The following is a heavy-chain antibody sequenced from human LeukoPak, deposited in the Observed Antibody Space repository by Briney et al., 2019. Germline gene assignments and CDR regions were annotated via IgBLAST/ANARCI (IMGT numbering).Heavy chain of an antibody. J-gene: IGHJ3*01. D-gene: IGHD3-16*01. V-gene: IGHV3-30*02. CDR1: GFTFSRYG. CDR2: VRYDGSNK. CDR3: TKSLGGANDALDF. Sequence: GGSLRLSCAASGFTFSRYGMLWVRQAPGKGLEWVALVRYDGSNKYYADSVQGRFAISRDNSKNTVYLQMNSLRVEDTAVYYCTKSLGGANDALDFWGQGTMVTVSS.